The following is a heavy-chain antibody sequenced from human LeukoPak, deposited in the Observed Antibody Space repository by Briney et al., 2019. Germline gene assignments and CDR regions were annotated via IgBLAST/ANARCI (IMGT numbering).Heavy chain of an antibody. D-gene: IGHD2-15*01. J-gene: IGHJ5*02. V-gene: IGHV4-31*03. CDR3: ATKPGYCSGGSCYSQNGNWFDP. Sequence: PSQTLSLTCTVSGASITSAGYYWSWIRQHPQRGPELIGYLYYTGTSFYNPFLKSRVTISVDTSQNQFSLNLISVTAADTAVYYCATKPGYCSGGSCYSQNGNWFDPWGQGTLVTVSS. CDR1: GASITSAGYY. CDR2: LYYTGTS.